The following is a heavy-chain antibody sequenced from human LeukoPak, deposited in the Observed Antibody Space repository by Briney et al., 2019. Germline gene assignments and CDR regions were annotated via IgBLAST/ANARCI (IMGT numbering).Heavy chain of an antibody. Sequence: GGSLRLSCAASGFTFDDYAMHWGRQAPGKVLEWVSGISWNSGSIGYADSVKGRFTISRDNAKNSLYLQMNSLRAEDMALYYCAKCGSSSGDDAFDIWGQGTMVTVSS. J-gene: IGHJ3*02. CDR1: GFTFDDYA. V-gene: IGHV3-9*03. CDR2: ISWNSGSI. D-gene: IGHD6-6*01. CDR3: AKCGSSSGDDAFDI.